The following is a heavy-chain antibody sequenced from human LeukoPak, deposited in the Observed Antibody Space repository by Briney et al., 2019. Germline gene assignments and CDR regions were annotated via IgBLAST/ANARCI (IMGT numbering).Heavy chain of an antibody. CDR3: ARFIVASGSFDY. Sequence: SQTLSLTCALSGDSVSSNSAAWNWIRQSPSRGLEWLGRTYYRSNWYNDYAVPVKSRITINPDTSKNQFSLQLNSVTPEDTAIYYCARFIVASGSFDYWGQGTPVTVSS. CDR1: GDSVSSNSAA. V-gene: IGHV6-1*01. CDR2: TYYRSNWYN. D-gene: IGHD6-13*01. J-gene: IGHJ4*02.